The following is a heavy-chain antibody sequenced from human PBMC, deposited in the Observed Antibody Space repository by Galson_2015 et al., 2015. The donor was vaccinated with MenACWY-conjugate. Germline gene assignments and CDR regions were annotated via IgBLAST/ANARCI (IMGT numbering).Heavy chain of an antibody. V-gene: IGHV3-21*01. J-gene: IGHJ4*02. CDR1: GFKFSLYS. Sequence: SLRLSCAAAGFKFSLYSMNWVRQAPGKGLEWVSSISSGSSYIYYADSVKGRFTISRDNANNSLHLQLNSLRVEDTALYYCARGKGSGSVPYYFDYWGQGVMVAVSS. CDR2: ISSGSSYI. D-gene: IGHD3-22*01. CDR3: ARGKGSGSVPYYFDY.